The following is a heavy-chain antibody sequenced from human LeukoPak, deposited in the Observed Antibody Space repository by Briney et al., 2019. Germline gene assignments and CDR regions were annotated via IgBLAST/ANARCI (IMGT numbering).Heavy chain of an antibody. J-gene: IGHJ5*02. CDR3: ARVAQRYSSGWYHWFDP. V-gene: IGHV4-39*07. D-gene: IGHD6-19*01. CDR1: GGSISSSSFY. Sequence: KPSETLSLTCSVSGGSISSSSFYWGWIRQPPGKGLEWIGSIYYSGSTNYNPSLKSRVTISVDTSKNQFSLKLSSVTAADTAVYYCARVAQRYSSGWYHWFDPWGQGTLVTVSS. CDR2: IYYSGST.